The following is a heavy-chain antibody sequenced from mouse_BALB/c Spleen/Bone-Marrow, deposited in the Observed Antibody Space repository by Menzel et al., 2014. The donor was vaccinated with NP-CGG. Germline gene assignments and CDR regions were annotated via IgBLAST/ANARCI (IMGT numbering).Heavy chain of an antibody. J-gene: IGHJ3*01. D-gene: IGHD1-1*01. CDR2: ANPYNDGT. CDR3: ARPYYYGSSGDSWFAY. CDR1: GYTFTIYV. V-gene: IGHV1-14*01. Sequence: EVQLHQSGPSLFPPRASFPSSFKASGYTFTIYVMHWVKQRTGQRLAFPGYANPYNDGTKYNEKFKGKATLTSDKSSSTAYMELSSLTSEDSAVYYCARPYYYGSSGDSWFAYWGQGTLVTVSA.